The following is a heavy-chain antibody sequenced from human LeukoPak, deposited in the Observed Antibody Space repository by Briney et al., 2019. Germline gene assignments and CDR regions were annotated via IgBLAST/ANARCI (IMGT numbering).Heavy chain of an antibody. Sequence: GGSLRLSWAASGFTFSSYAMHWVRQAPGKGLEWVANIKQDGSEKNYVDSVKGRFTISRDNAKTSLYLQMNSLRAEDTAVYYCARSLWPEDYWGQGTLVTVSS. J-gene: IGHJ4*02. V-gene: IGHV3-7*01. CDR1: GFTFSSYA. D-gene: IGHD5-18*01. CDR2: IKQDGSEK. CDR3: ARSLWPEDY.